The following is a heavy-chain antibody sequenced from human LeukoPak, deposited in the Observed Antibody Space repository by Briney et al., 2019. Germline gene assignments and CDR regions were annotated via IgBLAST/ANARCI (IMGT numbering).Heavy chain of an antibody. CDR3: ARVYAVGVSRRYFDY. D-gene: IGHD3-16*01. CDR1: GFTFSSYW. V-gene: IGHV3-74*01. J-gene: IGHJ4*02. CDR2: INSDGSST. Sequence: GGSLRLSCAASGFTFSSYWMHWVRQAPGKGLVWVSRINSDGSSTSYADSVKGRFTISRDNAKNTLYLQMNSLRAEDTAVYYCARVYAVGVSRRYFDYWGQGTLVTVSS.